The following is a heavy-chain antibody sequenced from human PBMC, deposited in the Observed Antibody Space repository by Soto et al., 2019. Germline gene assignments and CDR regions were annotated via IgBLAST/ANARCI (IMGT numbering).Heavy chain of an antibody. CDR3: ATVAMTSPKVFDY. Sequence: QVQLQESGPGLVKPSETLSLTCTVSGCSLSSHYWSWIRQSPGKGLEWIGYIYFPGYTNYNPSLQNRVTISVDTYKIQFSLSLTSVTAADTAVYYCATVAMTSPKVFDYWGQGTLVSVSS. V-gene: IGHV4-59*11. CDR1: GCSLSSHY. CDR2: IYFPGYT. D-gene: IGHD2-15*01. J-gene: IGHJ4*02.